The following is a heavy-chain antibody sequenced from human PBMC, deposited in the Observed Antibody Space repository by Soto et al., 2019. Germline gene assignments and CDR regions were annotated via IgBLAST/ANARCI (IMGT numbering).Heavy chain of an antibody. J-gene: IGHJ6*02. CDR1: GGSISSYY. CDR2: IYTSGST. Sequence: PSETLSLTCTVSGGSISSYYWGWIRQPAGKGLEWIGRIYTSGSTNYNPSLKSRVTMSVDTSKNQFSLKLSSVTAADTAVYYCARDLHYSSSWPYYYGMDVWGQGTTVTVSS. CDR3: ARDLHYSSSWPYYYGMDV. V-gene: IGHV4-4*07. D-gene: IGHD6-13*01.